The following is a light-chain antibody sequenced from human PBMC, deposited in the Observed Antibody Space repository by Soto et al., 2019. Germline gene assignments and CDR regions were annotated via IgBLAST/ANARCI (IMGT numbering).Light chain of an antibody. Sequence: VLTQSPATLSLSPGERATLSCRASQSITTYLAWYQQRPGQAPRLLISDASNRVPGVPVRFSGSGSGTDFTLTITSIEPEDFAVYYCLHRSDWPPGITFGHGTRLDIK. CDR1: QSITTY. CDR2: DAS. CDR3: LHRSDWPPGIT. J-gene: IGKJ5*01. V-gene: IGKV3-11*01.